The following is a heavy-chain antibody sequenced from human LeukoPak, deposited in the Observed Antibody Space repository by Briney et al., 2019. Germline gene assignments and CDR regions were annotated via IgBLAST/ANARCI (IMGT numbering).Heavy chain of an antibody. D-gene: IGHD2-8*02. Sequence: SGTLSLTCTVSRGSITSYYWSWIRQPPGKGLEWIGYIYYSGSTTYTPPLKSRVTISVDTSKNQFSLKLSSVAAADTAVYYCAREDNTVQDYWGQGTLVTVSS. CDR3: AREDNTVQDY. CDR2: IYYSGST. V-gene: IGHV4-59*01. J-gene: IGHJ4*02. CDR1: RGSITSYY.